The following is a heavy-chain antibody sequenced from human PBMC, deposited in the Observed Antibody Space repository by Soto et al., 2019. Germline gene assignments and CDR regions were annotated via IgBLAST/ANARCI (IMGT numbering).Heavy chain of an antibody. D-gene: IGHD6-19*01. CDR2: INAGNGNT. Sequence: GASVKVSCKASGYTFTSYAMHWVRQAPGQRLEWMGWINAGNGNTKYSQKFQGRVTITRDTSASTAYMDLSSLRTEDTAVYYCARAVAVPADFDYWGQGTLVTVSS. CDR3: ARAVAVPADFDY. V-gene: IGHV1-3*01. J-gene: IGHJ4*02. CDR1: GYTFTSYA.